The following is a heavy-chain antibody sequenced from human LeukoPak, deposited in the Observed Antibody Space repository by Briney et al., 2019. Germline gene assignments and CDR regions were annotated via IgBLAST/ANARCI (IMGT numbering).Heavy chain of an antibody. CDR2: ISGDGGST. V-gene: IGHV3-43*02. Sequence: GGSLRLSCAASGFTFDDNAMHWVRQAPGKGLEWVSLISGDGGSTYYADSVKGRFTISRDNSKNSLYLQMNSLRTEDTALYYCAKDKRYSGYDPFDYWGQGTLVTVSS. J-gene: IGHJ4*02. CDR1: GFTFDDNA. D-gene: IGHD5-12*01. CDR3: AKDKRYSGYDPFDY.